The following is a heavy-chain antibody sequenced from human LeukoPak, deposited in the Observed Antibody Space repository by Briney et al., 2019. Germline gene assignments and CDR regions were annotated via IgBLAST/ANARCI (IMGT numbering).Heavy chain of an antibody. CDR2: INVDSRYI. D-gene: IGHD2-2*01. Sequence: PGGSLRLSCAASGFTFTNYTMHWLRQAPGKGLEWVSAINVDSRYIYYADPVKGRFTISRDNVRNSLYLQINSLRGEDTALYYCARRYCSIPNCYAFDQWGQGTLVTVSS. J-gene: IGHJ4*02. V-gene: IGHV3-21*01. CDR1: GFTFTNYT. CDR3: ARRYCSIPNCYAFDQ.